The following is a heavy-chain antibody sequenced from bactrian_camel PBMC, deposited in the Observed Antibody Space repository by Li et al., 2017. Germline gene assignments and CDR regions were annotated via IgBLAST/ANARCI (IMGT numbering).Heavy chain of an antibody. CDR3: APTLGWALSEYMN. D-gene: IGHD5*01. J-gene: IGHJ4*01. Sequence: QVQLVESGGGSVQAGGSLRLSCALSGYTYSVYCMAVFRQYPGKEREEVGSIDSDGTIRYADSVKGRLTISRDNARHRVLLQMNSLKSEDTALYYCAPTLGWALSEYMNWGQGTQVTVS. CDR2: IDSDGTI. V-gene: IGHV3S53*01. CDR1: GYTYSVYC.